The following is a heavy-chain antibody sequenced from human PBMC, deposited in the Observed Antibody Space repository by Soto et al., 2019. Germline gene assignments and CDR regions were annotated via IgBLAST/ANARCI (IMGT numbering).Heavy chain of an antibody. J-gene: IGHJ4*02. V-gene: IGHV3-9*01. Sequence: GGSLRLSCAASGFTFDDYAMHWVRQAPGKGLEWVSGISWNSGSIGYADSVKGRFAISRDNAKNSLYLQMNSLRAEDTDLYYCATVTATVGYWGQGTLVTVSS. CDR3: ATVTATVGY. D-gene: IGHD2-21*02. CDR2: ISWNSGSI. CDR1: GFTFDDYA.